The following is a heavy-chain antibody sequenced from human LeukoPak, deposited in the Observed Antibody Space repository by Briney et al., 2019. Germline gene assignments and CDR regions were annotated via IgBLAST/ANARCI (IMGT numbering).Heavy chain of an antibody. CDR3: AKGKGYSSGWYTYMDV. V-gene: IGHV3-23*01. CDR2: ISGSGGST. CDR1: GFTFSSYA. D-gene: IGHD6-19*01. J-gene: IGHJ6*03. Sequence: GGSLRLSCAASGFTFSSYAMSWVRQAPGKGLEWVSAISGSGGSTYYADSVKDRFTISGDNSKNTLYLQMNSLRAEDTAVYYCAKGKGYSSGWYTYMDVWGKGTTVTVSS.